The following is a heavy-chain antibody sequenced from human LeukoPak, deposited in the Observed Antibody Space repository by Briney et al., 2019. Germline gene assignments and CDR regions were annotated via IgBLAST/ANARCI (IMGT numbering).Heavy chain of an antibody. D-gene: IGHD3-22*01. CDR3: ARELSRQTYYYDSSAPEWFDP. CDR1: GFTFSSYE. V-gene: IGHV3-48*03. CDR2: ISSSGSTI. J-gene: IGHJ5*02. Sequence: GGSLRLSCAASGFTFSSYEMNWVRQAPGKGLEWVSYISSSGSTIYYADSVKGRFTISRDNAKNSLYLQMNSLRAEDTAVYYCARELSRQTYYYDSSAPEWFDPWGQGTLVTVSS.